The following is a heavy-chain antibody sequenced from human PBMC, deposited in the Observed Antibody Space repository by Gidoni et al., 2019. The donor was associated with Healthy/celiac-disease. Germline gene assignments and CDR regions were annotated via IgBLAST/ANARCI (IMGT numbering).Heavy chain of an antibody. CDR1: GGSISRSNW. CDR2: IYHSGST. J-gene: IGHJ4*02. D-gene: IGHD3-22*01. V-gene: IGHV4-4*02. Sequence: QVQLQESGPGLVKPSGTLSLTCAVSGGSISRSNWWSWVRQPPGKGLEWMGEIYHSGSTNYNPSLKSRVTISVDKYKNQFSLKLSSVTAADTAVYYCARDSKYYYDSSGYLDYWGQGTLVTVSS. CDR3: ARDSKYYYDSSGYLDY.